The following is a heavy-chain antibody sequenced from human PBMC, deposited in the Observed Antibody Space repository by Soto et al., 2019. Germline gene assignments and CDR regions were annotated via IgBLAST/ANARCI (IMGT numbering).Heavy chain of an antibody. D-gene: IGHD3-22*01. CDR2: IKPDGSEK. Sequence: GGSLRLSCAASGFTFSTYWMSWVRQAPGKGLEWVANIKPDGSEKWYVDSVKGRFTVSRDNAKNSFYLQMNRLRAEDTAVYYCARGDYYDSSGPFSDAFDIWGRGTMVTVSS. V-gene: IGHV3-7*04. CDR1: GFTFSTYW. CDR3: ARGDYYDSSGPFSDAFDI. J-gene: IGHJ3*02.